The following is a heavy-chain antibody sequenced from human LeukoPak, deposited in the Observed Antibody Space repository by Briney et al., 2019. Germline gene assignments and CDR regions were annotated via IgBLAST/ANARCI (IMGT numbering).Heavy chain of an antibody. V-gene: IGHV4-39*07. J-gene: IGHJ5*02. CDR2: IYYSGST. CDR3: ARELIVVVPGGWFDP. D-gene: IGHD2-15*01. Sequence: SETLSLTCTVSGGSISSSSYYGGWIRQPPGKGLEWIGSIYYSGSTYYNPSLKSRVTISVDTSKNQFSLKLSSVTAADTAVYYCARELIVVVPGGWFDPWGQGTLVTVSS. CDR1: GGSISSSSYY.